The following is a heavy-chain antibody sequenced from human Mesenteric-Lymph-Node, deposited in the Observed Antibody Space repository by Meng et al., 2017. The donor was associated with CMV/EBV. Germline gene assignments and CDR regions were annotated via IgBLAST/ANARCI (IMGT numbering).Heavy chain of an antibody. D-gene: IGHD1-26*01. Sequence: SETLSLTCTVSGGSISSSTDYWAWIRQPPGKGLEWIGSVNYGGSPYPNPSLKSRVTISVDTSKNQFSLKLSSVTAAETAVYYCARSTGAAAYDPWGQGTLVTVSS. CDR2: VNYGGSP. CDR1: GGSISSSTDY. CDR3: ARSTGAAAYDP. J-gene: IGHJ5*02. V-gene: IGHV4-39*01.